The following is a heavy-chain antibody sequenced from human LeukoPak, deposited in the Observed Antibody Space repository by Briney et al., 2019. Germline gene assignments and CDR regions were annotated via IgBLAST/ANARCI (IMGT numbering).Heavy chain of an antibody. Sequence: GGSLRLSCAASGFTFSSYGMHWVRQAPGKGLDWVAVISNDGSKKYYADSVKGRFTISRDNSKNTLSLQVSSLRTEDTAVYYCAKDPYSYAFEYSDSWGQGTLVTVSS. CDR3: AKDPYSYAFEYSDS. CDR1: GFTFSSYG. V-gene: IGHV3-30*18. CDR2: ISNDGSKK. D-gene: IGHD5-18*01. J-gene: IGHJ4*02.